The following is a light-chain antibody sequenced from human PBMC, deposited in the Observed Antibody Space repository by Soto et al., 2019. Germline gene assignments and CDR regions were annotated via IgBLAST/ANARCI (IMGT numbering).Light chain of an antibody. J-gene: IGKJ2*01. V-gene: IGKV3-11*01. Sequence: EIVLTQSPATLSLSPGERANLSCRASQSVSRYLAWYQQKPGQAPRLLIYDASNRATGIPARFSGSVSGTDFTLTISSLEPEDFAVYYCQQRSNWPPLYTFGQGTKLEIK. CDR2: DAS. CDR3: QQRSNWPPLYT. CDR1: QSVSRY.